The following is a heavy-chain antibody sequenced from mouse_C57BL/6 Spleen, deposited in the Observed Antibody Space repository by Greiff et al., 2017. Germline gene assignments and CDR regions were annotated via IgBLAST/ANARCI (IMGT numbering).Heavy chain of an antibody. Sequence: EVQLVESGGDLVKPGGSLKLSCAASGFTFSSYGMSWVRQTPDKRLAWVATISSGGSYTYYPDSVKGRFTISRDNAKNTLYLQMSSLKSEDTAMYYCARHEGSSGYFDYWGQGTTLTVSS. D-gene: IGHD3-2*02. CDR1: GFTFSSYG. CDR2: ISSGGSYT. CDR3: ARHEGSSGYFDY. J-gene: IGHJ2*01. V-gene: IGHV5-6*01.